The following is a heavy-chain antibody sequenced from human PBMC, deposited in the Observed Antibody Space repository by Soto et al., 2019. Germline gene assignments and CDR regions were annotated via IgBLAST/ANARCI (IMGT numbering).Heavy chain of an antibody. CDR2: MSPSSGNT. CDR3: ARVGGQLFGDHGMDV. D-gene: IGHD3-10*01. V-gene: IGHV1-8*01. J-gene: IGHJ6*02. Sequence: QVQLVQSGAEVKKPGASVKVSCKASGYTFTTYEINWVRQVPGQVLEWMGWMSPSSGNTGYVDQFRGRVTMTSNTSMTTAYMELSSLRSEATAVYYCARVGGQLFGDHGMDVWGQGTTVTVSS. CDR1: GYTFTTYE.